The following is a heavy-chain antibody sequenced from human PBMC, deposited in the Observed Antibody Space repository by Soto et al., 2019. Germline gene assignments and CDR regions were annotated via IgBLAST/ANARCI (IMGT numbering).Heavy chain of an antibody. V-gene: IGHV1-18*01. Sequence: ASVKVSCKTSGYTFSDYGVSWVRQAPGQGLEWMGWINTFNGKTKYEQKNQGRDNLRIDTSTRTVVLELSSLNFYDAAVYYCARGFIPENYWGQGTRVTVSS. J-gene: IGHJ4*02. CDR1: GYTFSDYG. CDR2: INTFNGKT. D-gene: IGHD2-2*01. CDR3: ARGFIPENY.